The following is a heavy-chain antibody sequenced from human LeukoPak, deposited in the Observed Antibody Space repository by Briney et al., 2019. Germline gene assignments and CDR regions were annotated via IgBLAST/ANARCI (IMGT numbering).Heavy chain of an antibody. Sequence: SETLSLTCAVYGGSFSGYYWSWIRQPPGKGLEWIGEINHSGSTNYSPSLKSRVTISVDTSKNQFSPKLSSVTAADTAVYYCARGGYSGYDYAFDYWGQGTLVTVSS. V-gene: IGHV4-34*01. CDR2: INHSGST. D-gene: IGHD5-12*01. CDR1: GGSFSGYY. J-gene: IGHJ4*02. CDR3: ARGGYSGYDYAFDY.